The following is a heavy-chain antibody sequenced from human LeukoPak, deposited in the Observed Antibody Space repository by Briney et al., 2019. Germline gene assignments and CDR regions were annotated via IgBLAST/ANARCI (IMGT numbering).Heavy chain of an antibody. Sequence: SETLSLTCAVYGGSFSDYYWGWIRQPPGKGLEWIGSIYYSGSTYYNPSLKSRVTISVDTSKNQFSLKLSSVTAADTAVYYCARVTTIYYYGMDVWGQGTTVTVSS. J-gene: IGHJ6*02. CDR1: GGSFSDYY. CDR3: ARVTTIYYYGMDV. D-gene: IGHD4-11*01. CDR2: IYYSGST. V-gene: IGHV4-34*01.